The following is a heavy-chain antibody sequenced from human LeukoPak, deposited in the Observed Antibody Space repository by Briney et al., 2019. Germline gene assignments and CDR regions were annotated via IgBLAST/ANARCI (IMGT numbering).Heavy chain of an antibody. CDR1: GSTFSDYY. D-gene: IGHD1-26*01. CDR2: ISSSGSTI. J-gene: IGHJ6*02. V-gene: IGHV3-11*01. Sequence: GSLRLSCAASGSTFSDYYMSWIRQAPGKGLEWVSYISSSGSTIYYADSVKGRFTISRDNAKNSLYLQMNSLRAEDTAVYYCARADNSGSYYYGMDVWGQGTTVTVSS. CDR3: ARADNSGSYYYGMDV.